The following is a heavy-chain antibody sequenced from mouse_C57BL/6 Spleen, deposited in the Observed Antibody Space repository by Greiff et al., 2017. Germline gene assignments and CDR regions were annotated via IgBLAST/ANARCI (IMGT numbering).Heavy chain of an antibody. CDR3: ARDDYGVMDY. D-gene: IGHD2-4*01. CDR2: ISSGSSTI. J-gene: IGHJ4*01. V-gene: IGHV5-17*01. CDR1: GFTFSDYG. Sequence: EVQLQESGGGLVKPGGSLKLSCAASGFTFSDYGMHWVRQAPEKGLEWVAYISSGSSTIYYAGTVKGRFTISRDNAKNTLFLQMTSLRSEDTAMYYCARDDYGVMDYWGQGTSVTVSS.